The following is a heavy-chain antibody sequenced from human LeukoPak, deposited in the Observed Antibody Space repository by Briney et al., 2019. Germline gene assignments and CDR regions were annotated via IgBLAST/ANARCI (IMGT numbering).Heavy chain of an antibody. CDR3: ARDYYGSGSYDY. J-gene: IGHJ4*02. V-gene: IGHV1-18*01. CDR1: GYTFTNHG. Sequence: GASVKVSCKASGYTFTNHGISWVRQAPGQGLEWMGWISAYNGDTKYAQKTQGRVAMTTDTSTSTAYMELRSLRSDDTAVYYCARDYYGSGSYDYWGQGTLVTVSS. D-gene: IGHD3-10*01. CDR2: ISAYNGDT.